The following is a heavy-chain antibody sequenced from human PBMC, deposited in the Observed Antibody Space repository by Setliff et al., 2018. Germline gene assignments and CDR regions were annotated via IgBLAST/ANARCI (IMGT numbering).Heavy chain of an antibody. CDR2: IYWDDDK. CDR1: GLSLKTTGVG. V-gene: IGHV2-5*02. CDR3: STGSDGW. D-gene: IGHD2-15*01. J-gene: IGHJ4*02. Sequence: SGPTLVNPTQTLTLTCTFSGLSLKTTGVGVGWIRQPPGKAPECLGIIYWDDDKRYSPSLKGRVTISKDTSKNQVVLTMTNMDPVDTGTYYCSTGSDGWWGQGTLVTVSS.